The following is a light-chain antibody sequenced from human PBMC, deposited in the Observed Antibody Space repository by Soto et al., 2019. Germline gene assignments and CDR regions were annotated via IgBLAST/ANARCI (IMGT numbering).Light chain of an antibody. V-gene: IGKV3-15*01. CDR2: DTS. CDR3: QQYSNWPPIT. CDR1: QSVSSRY. J-gene: IGKJ5*01. Sequence: EIVLTQSPGTLSLSPGERATLSCRASQSVSSRYLAWYQQKPGQAPRLLIYDTSTRATGIPARFSGSGSGTEFTLTISSLQSEDLAVYYCQQYSNWPPITFGQGTRLEIK.